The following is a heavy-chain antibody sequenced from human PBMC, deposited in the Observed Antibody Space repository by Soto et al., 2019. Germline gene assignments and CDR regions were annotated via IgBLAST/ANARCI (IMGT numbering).Heavy chain of an antibody. CDR2: ISAYNGNT. CDR1: GYTFTSYG. J-gene: IGHJ4*02. Sequence: ASVKVSCKASGYTFTSYGVSWVRQAPGQGLEWMGWISAYNGNTKYAQKLQGRVTMTTDTSTNTAHMDLRSLRSDDTAVYYCARDSPPVDYWGQGTLVTVSS. CDR3: ARDSPPVDY. V-gene: IGHV1-18*01.